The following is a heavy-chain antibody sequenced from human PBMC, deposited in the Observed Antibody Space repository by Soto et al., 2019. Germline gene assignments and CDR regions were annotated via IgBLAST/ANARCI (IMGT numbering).Heavy chain of an antibody. CDR2: ITSSSSSI. CDR1: GFTFSAYN. J-gene: IGHJ5*02. D-gene: IGHD4-17*01. Sequence: EVQLVESGGGLVKPGGSLRLSCAASGFTFSAYNMNWVRQPPGKGLEWVSSITSSSSSIYYADSLKGRFTISRDNAKNLLYLQINTRRAEDTAVNYWGSHYGDNGWFAPWGQGTLVTVSS. CDR3: GSHYGDNGWFAP. V-gene: IGHV3-21*06.